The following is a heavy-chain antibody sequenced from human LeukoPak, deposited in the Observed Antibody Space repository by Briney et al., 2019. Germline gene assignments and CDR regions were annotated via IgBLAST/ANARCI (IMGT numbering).Heavy chain of an antibody. J-gene: IGHJ2*01. D-gene: IGHD4-23*01. V-gene: IGHV4-34*01. CDR1: GGSFSGYY. CDR2: INHSGST. CDR3: ARESPFSVVTPDWYFDL. Sequence: PSQTLSLTCAVYGGSFSGYYWSWIRQPPGKGLEWIGEINHSGSTNYNPSLKSRVTISVDRSKNQFSLKLSSVTAADTAVYYCARESPFSVVTPDWYFDLWGRGTLVTVSS.